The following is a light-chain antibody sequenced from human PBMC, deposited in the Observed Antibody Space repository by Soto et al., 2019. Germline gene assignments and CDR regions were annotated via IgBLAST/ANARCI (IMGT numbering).Light chain of an antibody. CDR1: SSDVGNYNY. Sequence: QYALTQPASVSGSPGQSITISCTGTSSDVGNYNYVSWYQQHPGKAPKLMIYDVSNRPSGVSNRFSGSKSGNTASLTISGLQAEDEADYYCSSYTTSSLRVFGGGTKLTVL. J-gene: IGLJ2*01. CDR2: DVS. CDR3: SSYTTSSLRV. V-gene: IGLV2-14*01.